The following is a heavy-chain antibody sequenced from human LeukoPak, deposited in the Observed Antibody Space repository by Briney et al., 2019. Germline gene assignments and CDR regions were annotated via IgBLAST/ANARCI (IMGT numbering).Heavy chain of an antibody. Sequence: SETLSLTCAVSGGSISSGGYSWSWIRQPPGKGLEWIGYIYHSGSTYYNPSLKSRVTISVDRSKNQFSLKLSSVAAADTAVYYCARGQGTVTTHWGQGTLVTVSS. D-gene: IGHD4-17*01. V-gene: IGHV4-30-2*01. CDR3: ARGQGTVTTH. CDR1: GGSISSGGYS. J-gene: IGHJ4*02. CDR2: IYHSGST.